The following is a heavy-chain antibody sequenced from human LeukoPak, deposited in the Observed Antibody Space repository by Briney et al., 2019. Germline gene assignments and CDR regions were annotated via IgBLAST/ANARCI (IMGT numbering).Heavy chain of an antibody. CDR3: ARGGWSLDY. Sequence: SETLSLTCTVSGGSISSYYWSWIRQPPGKGLEWIGYIYYTGNTNYNSSLESRVTISVGTSKNQFSLKLRSVTAADTAVYYCARGGWSLDYWGQGTLVTVSS. J-gene: IGHJ4*02. V-gene: IGHV4-59*01. CDR2: IYYTGNT. CDR1: GGSISSYY.